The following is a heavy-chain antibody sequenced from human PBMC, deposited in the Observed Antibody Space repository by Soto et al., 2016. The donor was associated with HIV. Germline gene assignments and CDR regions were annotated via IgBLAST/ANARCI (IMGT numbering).Heavy chain of an antibody. J-gene: IGHJ4*02. CDR3: ARVYGSSGWYFDY. V-gene: IGHV3-72*01. CDR1: GFTFSDHY. D-gene: IGHD6-19*01. CDR2: TRNKANSYTT. Sequence: EVQLVESGGGLVQPGGSLRLSCAASGFTFSDHYMDWVRQAPGKGLEWVGRTRNKANSYTTEYAASVKGRFTISRDDSKNSLYLQMNSLKTEDTAVYYCARVYGSSGWYFDYWGQGTLVTVSS.